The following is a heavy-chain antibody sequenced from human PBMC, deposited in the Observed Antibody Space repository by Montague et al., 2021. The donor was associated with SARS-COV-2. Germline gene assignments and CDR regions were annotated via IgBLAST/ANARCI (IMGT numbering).Heavy chain of an antibody. CDR1: GGSISSSSYY. Sequence: SETLSLTCTVSGGSISSSSYYWGWIRQPPGKELEWIGSIYYSGSTYYNPSLKSQVTISVDTNKNQFSLKLSSVTAAATAVYYCARHYGVVVPAAIYYYYGLDVWGQGTPVTVSS. CDR3: ARHYGVVVPAAIYYYYGLDV. J-gene: IGHJ6*02. V-gene: IGHV4-39*01. CDR2: IYYSGST. D-gene: IGHD2-2*02.